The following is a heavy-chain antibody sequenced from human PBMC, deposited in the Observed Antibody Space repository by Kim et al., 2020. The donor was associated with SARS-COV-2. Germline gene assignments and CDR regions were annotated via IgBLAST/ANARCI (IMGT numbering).Heavy chain of an antibody. D-gene: IGHD6-19*01. V-gene: IGHV3-15*01. J-gene: IGHJ1*01. CDR3: TTVRETSGWYGSYFQH. Sequence: VNGRLTISRDDSTNTLFLQMNSLKTEDTAVYYCTTVRETSGWYGSYFQHWGQGTLVTVSS.